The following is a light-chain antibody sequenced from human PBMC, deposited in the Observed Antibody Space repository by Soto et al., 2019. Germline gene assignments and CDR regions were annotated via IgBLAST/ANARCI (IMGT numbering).Light chain of an antibody. J-gene: IGKJ1*01. CDR2: GAF. V-gene: IGKV3-20*01. CDR1: QSVSDNY. Sequence: EIVLTQSPGTLSLSPGERATLSCRASQSVSDNYLAWYQQKPGQAPRLLIYGAFTRATGIPDRFSGSGSGRDFSLTISRLEPEDFAVYYCQQYGSSPPCTFGQGTTVEIK. CDR3: QQYGSSPPCT.